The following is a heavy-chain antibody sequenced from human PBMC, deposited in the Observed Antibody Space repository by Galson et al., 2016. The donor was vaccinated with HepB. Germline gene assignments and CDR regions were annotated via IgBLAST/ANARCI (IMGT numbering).Heavy chain of an antibody. V-gene: IGHV3-64*01. CDR3: AKDRSSGSYGFGWFDP. J-gene: IGHJ5*02. CDR2: ISSNGGNI. CDR1: GFTFSSYG. D-gene: IGHD6-19*01. Sequence: SLRLSCAASGFTFSSYGMHWVRQAPGEGLEYVSAISSNGGNIYYANSVKGRFTIYRDNSKNTLYLQMGSLRAEAMAVYYCAKDRSSGSYGFGWFDPWGQGTLGTVSS.